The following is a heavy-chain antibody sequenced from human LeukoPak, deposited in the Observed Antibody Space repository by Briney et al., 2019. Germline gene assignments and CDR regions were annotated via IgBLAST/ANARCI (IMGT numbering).Heavy chain of an antibody. D-gene: IGHD3-22*01. CDR3: ARDNDSSGPDDAFDI. V-gene: IGHV4-61*02. CDR2: IYTSGST. Sequence: SETLSLTCTVSGGSISSSSYYWGWIRQPPGKGLEWIGRIYTSGSTNYNPSLKSRVTISVDTSKNQFSLKLSSVTAADTAVYYCARDNDSSGPDDAFDIWGQGTMVTVSS. J-gene: IGHJ3*02. CDR1: GGSISSSSYY.